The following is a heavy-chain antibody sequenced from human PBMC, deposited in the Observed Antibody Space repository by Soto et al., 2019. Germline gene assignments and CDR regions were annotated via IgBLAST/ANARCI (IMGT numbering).Heavy chain of an antibody. V-gene: IGHV1-24*01. J-gene: IGHJ6*02. CDR1: GYTLTELS. CDR2: FDPEDGET. Sequence: ASVKVSCKVSGYTLTELSMHWVRQAPGKGLEWMGGFDPEDGETIYAQKFQGRVTMTEDTSTDTAYMELSSLRSDDTAVYYCARGPITRLCMDVWGQGTTVTVSS. CDR3: ARGPITRLCMDV. D-gene: IGHD3-10*01.